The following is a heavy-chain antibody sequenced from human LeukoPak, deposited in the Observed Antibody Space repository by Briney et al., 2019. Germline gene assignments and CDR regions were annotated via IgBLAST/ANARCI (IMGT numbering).Heavy chain of an antibody. V-gene: IGHV4-59*01. Sequence: SETLSFTCTVSGGSISSYYWSWIRQPPGKGLEWIGYIYYSGSTNYNPSLKSRVTISVDTSKNQFSLKLSSVTAADTAVYYCAREGWLALDYWGQGTLVTVSS. J-gene: IGHJ4*02. CDR3: AREGWLALDY. CDR1: GGSISSYY. D-gene: IGHD5-24*01. CDR2: IYYSGST.